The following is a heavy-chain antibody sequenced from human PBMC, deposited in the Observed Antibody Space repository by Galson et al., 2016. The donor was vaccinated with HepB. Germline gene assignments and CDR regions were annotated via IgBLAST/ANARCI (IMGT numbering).Heavy chain of an antibody. CDR1: GDSVSSNSAA. V-gene: IGHV6-1*01. CDR2: TYYRSKWYH. J-gene: IGHJ5*02. CDR3: ARTKWGWFDP. D-gene: IGHD2-8*01. Sequence: CAISGDSVSSNSAAWNWIRQSPSRGLEWQGRTYYRSKWYHDYAVSVKSRILINPDTSKNHFSLQLNSVTPEDTAVYYCARTKWGWFDPWGQGTLVTVSS.